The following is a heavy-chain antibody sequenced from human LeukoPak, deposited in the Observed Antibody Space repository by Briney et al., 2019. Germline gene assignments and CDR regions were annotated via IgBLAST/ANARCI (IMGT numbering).Heavy chain of an antibody. CDR2: TYTSGST. D-gene: IGHD6-13*01. CDR1: GGSISSYY. Sequence: SETLSLTCTVSGGSISSYYWSWIRQPAGKGLEWIGRTYTSGSTNYNPSLKSRVTISVDTSKNQFSLKLSSVTAADTAVYYCARDDGGYSSSWFNWFDPWGQGTLVTVSS. J-gene: IGHJ5*02. V-gene: IGHV4-4*07. CDR3: ARDDGGYSSSWFNWFDP.